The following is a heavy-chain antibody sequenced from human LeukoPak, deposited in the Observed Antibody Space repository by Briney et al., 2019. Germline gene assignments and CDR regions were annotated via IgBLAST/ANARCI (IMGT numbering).Heavy chain of an antibody. CDR3: ARATDYGDYVGAFDI. J-gene: IGHJ3*02. V-gene: IGHV4-34*01. Sequence: SETLSLTCAVYGGSFSGYYWSWIRQPPGKGLEWIGEINHSGSTTYNPSLKSRVTISVDTSKNQFSLKLSPVTAADTAVYYCARATDYGDYVGAFDIWGQGTMVTVSS. CDR2: INHSGST. D-gene: IGHD4-17*01. CDR1: GGSFSGYY.